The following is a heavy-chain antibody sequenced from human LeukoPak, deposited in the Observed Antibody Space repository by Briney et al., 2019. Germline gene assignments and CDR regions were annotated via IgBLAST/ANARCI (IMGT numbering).Heavy chain of an antibody. Sequence: GGSLRLSCAASGFTFSSYWMHWVRQAPGKGLVWVSRINSDGSTTNYADSVKGRFTISRDNSKNTLYLQMNSLRAEDTAVYYCARRGASMGAFDIWGQGTMVTVSS. V-gene: IGHV3-74*01. CDR2: INSDGSTT. D-gene: IGHD3-10*01. CDR3: ARRGASMGAFDI. CDR1: GFTFSSYW. J-gene: IGHJ3*02.